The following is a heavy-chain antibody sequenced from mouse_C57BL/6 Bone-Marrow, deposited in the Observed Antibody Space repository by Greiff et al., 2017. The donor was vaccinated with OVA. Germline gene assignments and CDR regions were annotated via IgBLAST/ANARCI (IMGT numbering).Heavy chain of an antibody. CDR2: IYPGSGST. CDR1: GYTFTSYW. Sequence: VKLQQPGAELVKPGASVKMSCKASGYTFTSYWITWVKQRPGQGLEWIGDIYPGSGSTNYNEKFKSKATLTVDTSSSTAYMQLSSLTSEDSAVYYCARLITTVVATDYWGQGTTLTVSS. V-gene: IGHV1-55*01. J-gene: IGHJ2*01. D-gene: IGHD1-1*01. CDR3: ARLITTVVATDY.